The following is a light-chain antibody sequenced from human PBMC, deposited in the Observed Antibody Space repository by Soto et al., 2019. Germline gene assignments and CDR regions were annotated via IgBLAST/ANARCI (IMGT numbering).Light chain of an antibody. CDR3: ISYAGSYNFGV. CDR2: EVT. J-gene: IGLJ2*01. V-gene: IGLV2-8*01. CDR1: SSDVGGYNY. Sequence: QSALTQPPSASGSPGQSVTISCTGSSSDVGGYNYVSWYQQHPGKAPKLMIYEVTKRPSGVHDRFSSYKSRNTASLTVSVLQAEDASYYYCISYAGSYNFGVFGGGTKLTVL.